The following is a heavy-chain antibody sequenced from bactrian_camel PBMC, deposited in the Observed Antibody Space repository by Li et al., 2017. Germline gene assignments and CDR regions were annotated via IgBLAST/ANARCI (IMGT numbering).Heavy chain of an antibody. CDR1: GYSASFRY. D-gene: IGHD1*01. J-gene: IGHJ4*01. V-gene: IGHV3S53*01. CDR3: AAKPGGPCYGVPAEYPS. CDR2: FDRYRKT. Sequence: HVQLVESGGGSVQAGGSLRLSCVVSGYSASFRYMGWFRQAPGKEREGVAAFDRYRKTSYADSVKGRFTISRVDANDTLYLQMNSLKPEDTGVYYCAAKPGGPCYGVPAEYPSWGQGTQVTVS.